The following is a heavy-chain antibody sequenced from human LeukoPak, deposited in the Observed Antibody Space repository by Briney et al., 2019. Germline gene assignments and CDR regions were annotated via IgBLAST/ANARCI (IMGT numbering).Heavy chain of an antibody. CDR2: ISYDGSNK. J-gene: IGHJ5*02. V-gene: IGHV3-30-3*01. Sequence: GGSLRLSCAASGFTFSSYAMHWVRQAPGKGLEWVAVISYDGSNKYYADSVKGRFTISRDNSKNTLYLQMNSLRAEDTAVYYCARHRGGIVVVPAALLDPWGQGTLVTVSS. CDR3: ARHRGGIVVVPAALLDP. D-gene: IGHD2-2*01. CDR1: GFTFSSYA.